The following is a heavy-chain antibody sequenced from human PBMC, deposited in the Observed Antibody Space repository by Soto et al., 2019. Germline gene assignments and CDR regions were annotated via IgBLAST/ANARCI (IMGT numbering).Heavy chain of an antibody. CDR2: LSAYNGNT. Sequence: QVQLVQSGAEVKKPGASVKVSCKASGYTFTSYGISWVRQAPGKGLEWKEWLSAYNGNTHYAQKLQRRVTMTTDTSTSTAYMELRSLRSKDTAVSYCARAYQVPRYGDKILGSWGQGTLVTVAS. J-gene: IGHJ5*02. CDR1: GYTFTSYG. V-gene: IGHV1-18*01. CDR3: ARAYQVPRYGDKILGS. D-gene: IGHD4-17*01.